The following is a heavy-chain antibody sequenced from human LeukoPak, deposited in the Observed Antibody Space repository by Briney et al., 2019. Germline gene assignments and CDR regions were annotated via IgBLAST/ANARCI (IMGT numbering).Heavy chain of an antibody. CDR2: ISSSSSYT. CDR1: GFTFSDYY. V-gene: IGHV3-11*06. Sequence: GSLSLSCAASGFTFSDYYMSWIRQAPGKGLEWVSYISSSSSYTNYADSVKGRFTISRDNAKNSLYLQMNSLRAEDTAVYYCARGPGARGLDYWGQGTLDPVSS. J-gene: IGHJ4*02. CDR3: ARGPGARGLDY. D-gene: IGHD3-10*01.